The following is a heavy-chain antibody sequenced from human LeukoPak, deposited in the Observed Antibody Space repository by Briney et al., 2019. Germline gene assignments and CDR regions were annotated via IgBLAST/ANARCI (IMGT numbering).Heavy chain of an antibody. CDR3: ARKNDFEI. CDR1: GGSISSDH. J-gene: IGHJ3*02. D-gene: IGHD2/OR15-2a*01. Sequence: SETLSLTCTVSGGSISSDHWNWIRQTPGKGLEWIGCIYYSGRTYYNPPLKSRVTISVDMSKSQFSLRLTSVTAADTAVYYCARKNDFEIWGQGTLVTVSS. CDR2: IYYSGRT. V-gene: IGHV4-59*01.